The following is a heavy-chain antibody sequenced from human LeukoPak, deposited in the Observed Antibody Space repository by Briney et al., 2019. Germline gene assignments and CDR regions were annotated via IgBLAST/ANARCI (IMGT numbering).Heavy chain of an antibody. J-gene: IGHJ3*02. V-gene: IGHV3-21*01. CDR1: GFTFSSHT. CDR3: ARAREPDAFDI. D-gene: IGHD1-26*01. Sequence: GGSLRLSCAASGFTFSSHTMNWVRQAPGKGLEWVSCISSNVNKIYYAESVRGRFTVSRDNAKNSLYLQMNSLRAEDTAVYYCARAREPDAFDIWGQGTMVTVSS. CDR2: ISSNVNKI.